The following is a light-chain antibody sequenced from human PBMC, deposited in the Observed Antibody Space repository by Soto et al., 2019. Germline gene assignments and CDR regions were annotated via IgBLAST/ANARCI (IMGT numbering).Light chain of an antibody. Sequence: DIQMTQFPSSLSASVGDRVTITCRASQGIRNDLPWYQQKPGKAPKRLIYAASSLQSGVPSRFSGSGSGTEFPLAISSLQPEDFATFYCLQHSTCPLTFGQGTKVEIK. CDR2: AAS. CDR3: LQHSTCPLT. J-gene: IGKJ1*01. V-gene: IGKV1-17*01. CDR1: QGIRND.